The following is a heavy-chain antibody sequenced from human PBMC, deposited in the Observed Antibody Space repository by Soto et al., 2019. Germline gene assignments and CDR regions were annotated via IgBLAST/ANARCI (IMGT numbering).Heavy chain of an antibody. Sequence: PAETLSLTCAVFGWSVYSGNYYWSWIRQPPGKGQEWIGEMSHSGGTHFNPSLKSRVTISVDTSKNQFSLKMSSVTAADTALYYCARVERGTATTVVDAFDIWGPGTMVTVSS. CDR2: MSHSGGT. J-gene: IGHJ3*02. CDR3: ARVERGTATTVVDAFDI. CDR1: GWSVYSGNYY. V-gene: IGHV4-34*01. D-gene: IGHD1-1*01.